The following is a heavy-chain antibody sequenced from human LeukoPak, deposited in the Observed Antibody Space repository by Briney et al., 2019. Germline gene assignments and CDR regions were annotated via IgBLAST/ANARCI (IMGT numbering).Heavy chain of an antibody. CDR1: GFTFSSYS. V-gene: IGHV3-21*01. CDR3: ARGGYTLYWYFDL. J-gene: IGHJ2*01. CDR2: ISSSSSYI. Sequence: GGSLRLSCAASGFTFSSYSMNWVHQAPGKGLEWVSSISSSSSYIYYADSVKGRFTISRDNAKNSLYLQMNSLRAEDTAVYYCARGGYTLYWYFDLWGRGTLVTVSS. D-gene: IGHD6-13*01.